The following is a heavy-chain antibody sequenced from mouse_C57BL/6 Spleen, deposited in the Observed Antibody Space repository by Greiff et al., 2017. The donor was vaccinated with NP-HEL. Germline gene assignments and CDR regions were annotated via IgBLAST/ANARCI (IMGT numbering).Heavy chain of an antibody. Sequence: EVKLVESGGGLVQPKGSLKLSCAASGFSFNTYAMNWVRQAPGKGLEWVARIRSKSNNYATYYADSVKDRFTISRDDSESMLYLQMNNLKTEDTAMYYCVRLGAYYSNYVGAMDYWGQGTSVTVSS. CDR2: IRSKSNNYAT. D-gene: IGHD2-5*01. J-gene: IGHJ4*01. V-gene: IGHV10-1*01. CDR3: VRLGAYYSNYVGAMDY. CDR1: GFSFNTYA.